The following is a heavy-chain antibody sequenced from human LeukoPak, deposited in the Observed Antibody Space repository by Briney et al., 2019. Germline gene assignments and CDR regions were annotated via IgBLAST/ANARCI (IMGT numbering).Heavy chain of an antibody. J-gene: IGHJ4*02. V-gene: IGHV3-30*18. CDR1: RFTFSSCG. Sequence: GGSLRLSCAASRFTFSSCGMHCVRQAPGKGLEEGAVISYDGSNKYYADSVKGRFTISRGNSKNTLYLQMNSVRAEDTGVFDCAKNIGRRDILTGFDYWGKGPLVTVSS. CDR2: ISYDGSNK. CDR3: AKNIGRRDILTGFDY. D-gene: IGHD3-9*01.